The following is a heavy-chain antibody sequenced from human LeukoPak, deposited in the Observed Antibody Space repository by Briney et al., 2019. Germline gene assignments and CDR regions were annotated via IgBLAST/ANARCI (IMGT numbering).Heavy chain of an antibody. CDR2: ISSSSSYM. Sequence: GGSLRLSCAASGFTFSSYSMNWVRQAPGKGLEWVSSISSSSSYMYYADSVKGRFTISRDNAKNSLYLQMNSLRAEDTAVYYCARDPGGAVAEERFDYWGQGTLVTVSS. V-gene: IGHV3-21*01. CDR1: GFTFSSYS. D-gene: IGHD6-19*01. CDR3: ARDPGGAVAEERFDY. J-gene: IGHJ4*02.